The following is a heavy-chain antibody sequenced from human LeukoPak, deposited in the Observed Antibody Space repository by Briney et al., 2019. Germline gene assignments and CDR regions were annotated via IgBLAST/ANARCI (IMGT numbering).Heavy chain of an antibody. D-gene: IGHD3-3*01. CDR3: ARGQYDFWSGQSPLDY. Sequence: ASVKVSCKASGYTFTSYGISCVRQAPGQGLEWMGWISAYNGNTNYAQKLQGRVTMTTDTSTSTAYMELRSLRPDDTAVYYCARGQYDFWSGQSPLDYWGQGTLVTVSS. V-gene: IGHV1-18*01. CDR2: ISAYNGNT. J-gene: IGHJ4*02. CDR1: GYTFTSYG.